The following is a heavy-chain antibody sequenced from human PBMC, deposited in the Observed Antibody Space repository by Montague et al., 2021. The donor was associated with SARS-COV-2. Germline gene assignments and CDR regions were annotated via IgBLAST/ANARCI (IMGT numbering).Heavy chain of an antibody. CDR3: ARHVEMATVVGCWFFDL. V-gene: IGHV4-39*01. D-gene: IGHD5-24*01. Sequence: SETLSLTCTVSGDSISSSNYYWSWIRQPPGKGLEWIGRIYYSGSTYYNPSLKSRVTISVDTSMNQFSLKLSSVTAADTAVYYCARHVEMATVVGCWFFDLWGRGTLVTVSS. CDR2: IYYSGST. J-gene: IGHJ2*01. CDR1: GDSISSSNYY.